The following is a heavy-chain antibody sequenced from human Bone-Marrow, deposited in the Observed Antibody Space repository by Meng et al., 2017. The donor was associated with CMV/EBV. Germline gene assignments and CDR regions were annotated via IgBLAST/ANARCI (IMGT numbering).Heavy chain of an antibody. J-gene: IGHJ3*02. Sequence: ASVKVSCKASGYTFSTYGLSWVRQAPGQGLEWMGWISSSSGNTNYAQKFQGRVTITADKSTSTAYMELSSLRSEDTAVYYCARDATPGGYCSGGSCYSHDAFDIWGQGTMVTVSS. CDR2: ISSSSGNT. CDR1: GYTFSTYG. V-gene: IGHV1-18*01. D-gene: IGHD2-15*01. CDR3: ARDATPGGYCSGGSCYSHDAFDI.